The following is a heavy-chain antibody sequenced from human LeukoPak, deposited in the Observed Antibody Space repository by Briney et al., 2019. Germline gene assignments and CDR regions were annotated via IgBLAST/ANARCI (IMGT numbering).Heavy chain of an antibody. J-gene: IGHJ4*02. Sequence: PSETLSLTCAVYGGSFSGYYWSWIRQPPGKGLEWIGEINHSGSTNYNPSLKSRVTISVDTSKNQFSLKLSSGTAADTAVYYCARMDYGDYGLENWGQGTLVTVSS. V-gene: IGHV4-34*01. CDR3: ARMDYGDYGLEN. D-gene: IGHD4-17*01. CDR1: GGSFSGYY. CDR2: INHSGST.